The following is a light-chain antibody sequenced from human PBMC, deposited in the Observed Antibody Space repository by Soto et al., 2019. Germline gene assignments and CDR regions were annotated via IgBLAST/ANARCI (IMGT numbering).Light chain of an antibody. CDR2: WAS. CDR1: QSVSSN. CDR3: QQYYGTPIT. J-gene: IGKJ5*01. Sequence: EIVMTQSPATLSVSPGERATFSCRASQSVSSNLAWYQQKPGQPPKLLIYWASTRESGVPDRFSGSGSGTHFTLTISSLQAEDVAVYYCQQYYGTPITFGQGTRLEI. V-gene: IGKV4-1*01.